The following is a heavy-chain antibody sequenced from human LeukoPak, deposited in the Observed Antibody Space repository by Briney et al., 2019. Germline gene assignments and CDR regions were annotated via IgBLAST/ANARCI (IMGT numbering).Heavy chain of an antibody. CDR3: ATPGGFDY. CDR2: ISYDGSNK. V-gene: IGHV3-30*03. D-gene: IGHD3-10*01. J-gene: IGHJ4*02. CDR1: GLTFSNYG. Sequence: PGGSLRLSCAASGLTFSNYGMHWVRQAPGKGLEWVAFISYDGSNKYYADSVKGRFTISRDNSKNTLYVQMNSLRADDTAVYYCATPGGFDYWGQGTLVTVSS.